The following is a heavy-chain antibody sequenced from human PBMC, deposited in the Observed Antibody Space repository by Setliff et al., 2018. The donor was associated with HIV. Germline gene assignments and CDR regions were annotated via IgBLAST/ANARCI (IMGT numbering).Heavy chain of an antibody. CDR3: ARLGLSYCGGDCYLYYFDY. Sequence: SETLSLTCAVSGYSISSGYCWGWIRQPPGKGLEWIGSIYHSGSTYYNPSLKSRVTISVDTSKNQFSLKLSSVTAADTAVYYCARLGLSYCGGDCYLYYFDYWGQGTLVTVSS. CDR2: IYHSGST. D-gene: IGHD2-21*02. V-gene: IGHV4-38-2*01. J-gene: IGHJ4*02. CDR1: GYSISSGYC.